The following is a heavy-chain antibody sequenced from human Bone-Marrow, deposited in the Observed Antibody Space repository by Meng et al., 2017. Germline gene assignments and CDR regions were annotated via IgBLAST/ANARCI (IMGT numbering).Heavy chain of an antibody. J-gene: IGHJ4*02. CDR1: GGSFSGYY. CDR2: INHSGST. D-gene: IGHD3-22*01. Sequence: QVQQPKWAAGLLKPSETLSLTCAVYGGSFSGYYWSWIRQPPGKGLEWIGEINHSGSTNYNPSLKSRVTISVDTSKNQFSLKLSSVTAADTAVYYCARDNTMIGSFDYWGQGTLVTVSS. CDR3: ARDNTMIGSFDY. V-gene: IGHV4-34*01.